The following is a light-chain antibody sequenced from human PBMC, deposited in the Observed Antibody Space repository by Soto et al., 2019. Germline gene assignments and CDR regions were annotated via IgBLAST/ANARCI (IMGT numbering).Light chain of an antibody. J-gene: IGLJ1*01. V-gene: IGLV2-14*01. CDR3: TSFTSASTDV. CDR1: SSDIGGHNS. Sequence: QSALTQPASVSGSPGQSIAISCTGTSSDIGGHNSVSWYQQHPGKAPKLMIYNVNNRPSGVSNRFSGSNSGNTASLTIYGLLAEDEADYYCTSFTSASTDVFGAGTKVTVL. CDR2: NVN.